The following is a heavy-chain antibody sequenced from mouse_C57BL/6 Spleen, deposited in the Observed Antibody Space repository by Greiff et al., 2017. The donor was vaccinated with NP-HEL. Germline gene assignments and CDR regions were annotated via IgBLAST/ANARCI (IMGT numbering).Heavy chain of an antibody. CDR1: GFSLTSYA. Sequence: QVQLQQSGPGLVAPSQSLSITCTVSGFSLTSYAISWVRQPPGKGLEWLGVIWTGGGTNYNSALKSRLSISTDNSKSQIFLKMNSLQTDDTARYYCARNSDYYGSSYVFDYWGQGTTLTVSS. CDR3: ARNSDYYGSSYVFDY. J-gene: IGHJ2*01. CDR2: IWTGGGT. V-gene: IGHV2-9-1*01. D-gene: IGHD1-1*01.